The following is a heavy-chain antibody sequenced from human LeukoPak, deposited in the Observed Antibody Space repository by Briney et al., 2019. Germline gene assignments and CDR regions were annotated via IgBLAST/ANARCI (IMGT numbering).Heavy chain of an antibody. CDR3: ARSEVGALVDY. Sequence: GASVTVSFKASGYTFTIYDITWVRQAPGQGLEWMGWISAYNGNTKYAQKVEGRVTMTTDTSTSTAYMELRSLRSDDTAVYYCARSEVGALVDYWGQGTLVTVSS. J-gene: IGHJ4*02. V-gene: IGHV1-18*01. D-gene: IGHD1-26*01. CDR2: ISAYNGNT. CDR1: GYTFTIYD.